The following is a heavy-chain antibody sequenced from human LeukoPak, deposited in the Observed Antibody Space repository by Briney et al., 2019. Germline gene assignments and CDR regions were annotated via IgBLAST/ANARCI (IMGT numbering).Heavy chain of an antibody. D-gene: IGHD3-22*01. J-gene: IGHJ4*02. V-gene: IGHV3-30*18. CDR3: AKNFPYDSSGYCLDY. Sequence: GGSLRLSCAASGFTFSSYGMHWVRQAPGKGLEWVAVISYDGSNKYYADSVKGRFTISRDNSKNTLYLQMNSLRAEDTAVYYCAKNFPYDSSGYCLDYWGQGTLVTVSS. CDR2: ISYDGSNK. CDR1: GFTFSSYG.